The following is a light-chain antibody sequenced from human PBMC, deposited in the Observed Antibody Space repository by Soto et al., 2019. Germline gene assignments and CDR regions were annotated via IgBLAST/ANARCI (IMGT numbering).Light chain of an antibody. CDR3: QKHNSDSWG. J-gene: IGKJ1*01. CDR1: QGIRND. Sequence: DIQMTQSPSSLSASVGDRVTITCRASQGIRNDLGWYQQKPGKAPKRLIYGASNLQREVPSRFSRRRSGKAFTLTFHSLRPEEFATYYNQKHNSDSWGLGQVNKIEFK. V-gene: IGKV1-17*01. CDR2: GAS.